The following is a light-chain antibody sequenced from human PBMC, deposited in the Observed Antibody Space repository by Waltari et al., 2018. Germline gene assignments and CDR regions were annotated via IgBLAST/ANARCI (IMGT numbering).Light chain of an antibody. CDR3: CSYAGSHTFVI. Sequence: QSALTQPPSVSGSPGPSVTISCTGISSDVGGYTYVSWYQQHPRHAPKLMIYDVSKRPSGVPDRFSCSKSGNTASLTISGLQAEDEADYYCCSYAGSHTFVIFGGGTKLTVL. V-gene: IGLV2-11*01. CDR1: SSDVGGYTY. CDR2: DVS. J-gene: IGLJ2*01.